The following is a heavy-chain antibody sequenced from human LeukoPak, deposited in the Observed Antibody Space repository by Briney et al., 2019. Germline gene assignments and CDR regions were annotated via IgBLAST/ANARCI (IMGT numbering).Heavy chain of an antibody. CDR1: GFTFSSYA. J-gene: IGHJ4*02. Sequence: GGSLRLSCAASGFTFSSYAMHWVRQAPGKGLEWVAVISYDGSNKYYADSVKGRFTISIDNSKNTLYLQMNSLRAEDTAVYYCARGRWLQLDFDYWGQGTLVTVSS. CDR2: ISYDGSNK. V-gene: IGHV3-30-3*01. CDR3: ARGRWLQLDFDY. D-gene: IGHD5-24*01.